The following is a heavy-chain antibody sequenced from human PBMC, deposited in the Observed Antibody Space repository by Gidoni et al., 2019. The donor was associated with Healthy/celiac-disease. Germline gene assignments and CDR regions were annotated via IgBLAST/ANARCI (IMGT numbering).Heavy chain of an antibody. CDR3: ARGGGSGTGTFDY. D-gene: IGHD3-10*01. Sequence: EVQLVESGGGLIQPGGSLRLSCAASGFTVSSNYMGWVRQAPGEGLEWVSVIYSGGSTYYADSVKGRLTISRDNSKNTLNLQMNSLRAEDTAVYYCARGGGSGTGTFDYWGQGTLVTVSS. V-gene: IGHV3-53*01. CDR1: GFTVSSNY. J-gene: IGHJ4*02. CDR2: IYSGGST.